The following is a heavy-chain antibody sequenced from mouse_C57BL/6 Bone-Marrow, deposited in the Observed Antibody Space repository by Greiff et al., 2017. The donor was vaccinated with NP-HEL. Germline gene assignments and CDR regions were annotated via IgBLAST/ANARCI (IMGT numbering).Heavy chain of an antibody. J-gene: IGHJ1*03. CDR2: ISYDGSN. Sequence: EVKLVESGPGLVKPSQSLSLTCSVTGYSITSGYYWNWIRQFPGNKLEWMGYISYDGSNNYNPSLTNRISITRDTSKNQIFLKLNSVTTEDTATYYCARGTIVSHWYFDVWGTGTTVTVSS. CDR3: ARGTIVSHWYFDV. D-gene: IGHD2-5*01. V-gene: IGHV3-6*01. CDR1: GYSITSGYY.